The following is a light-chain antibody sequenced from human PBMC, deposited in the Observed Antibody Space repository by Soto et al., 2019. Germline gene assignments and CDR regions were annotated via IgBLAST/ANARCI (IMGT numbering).Light chain of an antibody. CDR1: QGISSY. J-gene: IGKJ1*01. V-gene: IGKV1-39*01. Sequence: IQLTPSPSFLSASVGDRVTVTCRASQGISSYLAWYQKKPGKASKLXIYAASSLQSGVPSRFSGSGSGTDLTITISSLQPEDFATYYCQQSYSTPPTFGQGTKVDNK. CDR3: QQSYSTPPT. CDR2: AAS.